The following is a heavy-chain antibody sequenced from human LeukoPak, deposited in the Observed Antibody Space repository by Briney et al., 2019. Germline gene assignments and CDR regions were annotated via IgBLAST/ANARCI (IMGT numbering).Heavy chain of an antibody. J-gene: IGHJ4*02. CDR1: GGSFSGYY. V-gene: IGHV4-34*01. CDR3: ARRPYGSGSYYNAPFFDY. D-gene: IGHD3-10*01. CDR2: INHSGST. Sequence: SETLSLTCAVYGGSFSGYYWSWIRQPPGKGLEWIGEINHSGSTNYNPSLKSRVTISVDTSKKQFSLKLTSVTAADTAVYYCARRPYGSGSYYNAPFFDYWGQGTLVTVSS.